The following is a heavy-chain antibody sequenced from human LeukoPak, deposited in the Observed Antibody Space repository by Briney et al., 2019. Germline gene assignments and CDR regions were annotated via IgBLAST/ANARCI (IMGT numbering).Heavy chain of an antibody. CDR2: ISAYNGNT. J-gene: IGHJ6*04. CDR3: ASNQYGDYYYYGMDI. Sequence: ASVKVSCKASGYTFTDYYMHWVRQAPGQGLEWMGWISAYNGNTNYAQKLQGRVTMTTDTSTSTAYMELRSLRSDDTAVYYCASNQYGDYYYYGMDIWGKGTTVTVSS. CDR1: GYTFTDYY. V-gene: IGHV1-18*04. D-gene: IGHD4-17*01.